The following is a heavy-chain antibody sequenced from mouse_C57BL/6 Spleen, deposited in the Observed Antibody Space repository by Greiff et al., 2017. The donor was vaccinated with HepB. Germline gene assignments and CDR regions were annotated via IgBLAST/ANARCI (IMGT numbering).Heavy chain of an antibody. V-gene: IGHV5-4*01. Sequence: DVMLVESGGGLVKPGGSLKLSCAASGFTFSSYAMSWVRQTPEKRLEWVATISDGGSYTYYPDNVKGRFTISRDNAKNNLYLQMSHLKSEDTAMYYCAREQEDAMDYWGQGTSVTVSS. J-gene: IGHJ4*01. CDR1: GFTFSSYA. CDR3: AREQEDAMDY. CDR2: ISDGGSYT.